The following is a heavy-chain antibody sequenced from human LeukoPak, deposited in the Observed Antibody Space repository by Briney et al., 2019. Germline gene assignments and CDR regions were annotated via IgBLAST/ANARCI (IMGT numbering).Heavy chain of an antibody. CDR1: GFTFSSYA. D-gene: IGHD6-13*01. CDR3: ANTYSSSWYPLFDS. Sequence: PGGSLRLSCAASGFTFSSYAMSWVRQAPGKGLEWVSSISGSGASTYYADSVKGRFTISRDNSKNTLYLQMNSLRAEDTAVYYCANTYSSSWYPLFDSWGQGTLVTVSS. CDR2: ISGSGAST. V-gene: IGHV3-23*01. J-gene: IGHJ4*02.